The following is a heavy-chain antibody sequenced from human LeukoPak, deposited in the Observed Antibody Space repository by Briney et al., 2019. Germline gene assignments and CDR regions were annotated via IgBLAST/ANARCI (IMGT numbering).Heavy chain of an antibody. CDR1: GFTSSAYD. D-gene: IGHD2-2*01. V-gene: IGHV3-13*04. CDR3: VRAAMPYIIDGRRFDY. Sequence: GGSLRLSCAASGFTSSAYDMHWVRQITGGGLEWVSTSGTVGDTFYSDSVKGRFTISRENAKNSVHLQMNSLRVEDSAIYFCVRAAMPYIIDGRRFDYWGQGTLVTVSS. CDR2: SGTVGDT. J-gene: IGHJ4*02.